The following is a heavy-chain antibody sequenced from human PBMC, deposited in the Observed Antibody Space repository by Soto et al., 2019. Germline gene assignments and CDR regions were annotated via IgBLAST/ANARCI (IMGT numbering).Heavy chain of an antibody. V-gene: IGHV3-74*01. CDR2: INSDGSST. CDR1: GFTFSSYW. Sequence: QPGGSLRLSCAASGFTFSSYWMHWVRQAPGKGLVWVSRINSDGSSTSYADSVKGRFTISRDNAKNTLYLQMNSLRAEDTAVYYCARSHRYCSGGSCLNWFDPWGQGTLVTVSS. CDR3: ARSHRYCSGGSCLNWFDP. D-gene: IGHD2-15*01. J-gene: IGHJ5*02.